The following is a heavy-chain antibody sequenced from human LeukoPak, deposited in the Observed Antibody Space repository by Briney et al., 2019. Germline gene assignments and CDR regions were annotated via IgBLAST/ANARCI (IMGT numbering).Heavy chain of an antibody. V-gene: IGHV3-48*01. CDR2: ISSSSSTI. CDR1: GFTFSSYS. Sequence: PGGSLRLSCTASGFTFSSYSMNWVRQAPGKGLEWVSYISSSSSTIYYADSVKGRFTISRDNAKNSLYLQMNSLRAEDTAVYYCARGRPLGDAFDIWGQGTMVTVSS. CDR3: ARGRPLGDAFDI. J-gene: IGHJ3*02. D-gene: IGHD3-10*01.